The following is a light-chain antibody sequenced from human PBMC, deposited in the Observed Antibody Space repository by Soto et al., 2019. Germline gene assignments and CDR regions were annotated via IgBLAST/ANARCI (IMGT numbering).Light chain of an antibody. CDR2: AAS. J-gene: IGKJ1*01. CDR3: QHYDTFSWT. CDR1: QDIDIS. Sequence: DIQMTQSPSTLSVSVGDRVTITCRASQDIDISLAWFQQRPGKAPKVLIYAASGLVTGVPPTFSGSGSGTEFTLTISSVQPDDFATYFCQHYDTFSWTFGQGTKVDTK. V-gene: IGKV1-5*01.